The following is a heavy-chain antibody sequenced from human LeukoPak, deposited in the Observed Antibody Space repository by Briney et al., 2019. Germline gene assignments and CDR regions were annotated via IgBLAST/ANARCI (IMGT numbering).Heavy chain of an antibody. V-gene: IGHV4-38-2*01. J-gene: IGHJ4*02. CDR3: ARRRGYSYDY. D-gene: IGHD5-18*01. Sequence: SETLSLTCAVSGYSISSGYYWGWIRQPPGKGPEWIGEINHSGGTNYNPSLKSRVTISVDTSKNQFSLKLSSVTAADTAVYYCARRRGYSYDYWGQGTLVTVSS. CDR2: INHSGGT. CDR1: GYSISSGYY.